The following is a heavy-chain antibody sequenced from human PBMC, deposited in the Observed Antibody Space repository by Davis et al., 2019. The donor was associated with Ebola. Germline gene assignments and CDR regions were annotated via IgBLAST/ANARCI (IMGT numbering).Heavy chain of an antibody. D-gene: IGHD2-2*01. Sequence: PGGSLRLSCAASGFTFRSYAMHWVRQAPGKGLEWVAVISNDGSNQYYADSVKGRFTISRDNSKNTLYLQMNSLRAEDTAVYYCARGYCGSASCAIDYWGQGTLVTVSS. CDR2: ISNDGSNQ. CDR1: GFTFRSYA. V-gene: IGHV3-30-3*01. CDR3: ARGYCGSASCAIDY. J-gene: IGHJ4*02.